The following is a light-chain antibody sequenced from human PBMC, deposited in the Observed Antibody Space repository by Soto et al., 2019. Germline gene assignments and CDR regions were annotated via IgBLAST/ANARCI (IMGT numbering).Light chain of an antibody. V-gene: IGLV2-8*01. Sequence: QSVLTQPPSASGSPGQSVTISCTGTSSDVGGYNYVSWYQQHPGKAPKLMIYEVIKRPSGISDRFSGSKSGNTASLTISGLQAEDEADYYCSAYTHSNTVIFGGGTKLTVL. CDR1: SSDVGGYNY. J-gene: IGLJ2*01. CDR2: EVI. CDR3: SAYTHSNTVI.